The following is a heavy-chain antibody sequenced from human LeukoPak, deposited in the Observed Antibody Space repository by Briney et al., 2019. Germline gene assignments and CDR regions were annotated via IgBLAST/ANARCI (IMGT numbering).Heavy chain of an antibody. J-gene: IGHJ4*02. Sequence: KPSETLSLTCTVSGGSFSSTTYYWAWIRQPPGKGLEWIGSFHYSGNTYYNTSLKSRVTISADTSKNQFSLKVTSVTAADTAVYYCARHSWVLRYFDWSSPFDYWGQGTLVTVSS. CDR3: ARHSWVLRYFDWSSPFDY. D-gene: IGHD3-9*01. CDR1: GGSFSSTTYY. CDR2: FHYSGNT. V-gene: IGHV4-39*01.